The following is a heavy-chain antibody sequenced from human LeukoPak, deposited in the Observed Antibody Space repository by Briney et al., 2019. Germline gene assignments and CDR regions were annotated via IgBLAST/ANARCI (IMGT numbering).Heavy chain of an antibody. CDR1: LFTFSSYN. V-gene: IGHV3-30*03. CDR3: ARGYVGYWFDY. D-gene: IGHD3-22*01. J-gene: IGHJ4*02. CDR2: ISYDGRNR. Sequence: PGGSLRLSCAASLFTFSSYNMHWVRQAPGKGLEWVALISYDGRNRYYADSVKGRFTISGDSSKTTLYLQMNSLRPEDTAIYYCARGYVGYWFDYWGQGTLVTVSS.